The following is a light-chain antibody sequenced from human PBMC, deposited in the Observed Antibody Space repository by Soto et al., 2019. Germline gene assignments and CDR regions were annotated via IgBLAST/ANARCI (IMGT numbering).Light chain of an antibody. V-gene: IGKV3-20*01. J-gene: IGKJ1*01. CDR2: EAF. Sequence: EIVLTQSPGTLSLSPGDRATLSCRASQSGFGTYLAWFQQRPGQAPRLLIYEAFNRATGVPDRFTGRGSGTDFTLAIYRLEPEDYAVYCCHQYGNPPWTLGQGTRVEIK. CDR1: QSGFGTY. CDR3: HQYGNPPWT.